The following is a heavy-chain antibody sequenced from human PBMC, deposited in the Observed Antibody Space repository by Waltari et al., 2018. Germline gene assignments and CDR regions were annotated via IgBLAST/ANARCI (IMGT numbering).Heavy chain of an antibody. V-gene: IGHV5-51*01. CDR2: IYPGDSNT. CDR3: ARQNIHSYGYGYFDF. J-gene: IGHJ4*02. D-gene: IGHD5-18*01. Sequence: EVQLEQSGAEVKKPGESLKISCNGSGYSFAKYWIGWVRQMPGKGLEWMCVIYPGDSNTQYSLSFQGQVTISADTSISTAYLQWSSLKASDTAIYFCARQNIHSYGYGYFDFWGQGTLVTVSS. CDR1: GYSFAKYW.